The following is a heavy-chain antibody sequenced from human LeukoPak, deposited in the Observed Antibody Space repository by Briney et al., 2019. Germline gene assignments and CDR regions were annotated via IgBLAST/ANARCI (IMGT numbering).Heavy chain of an antibody. Sequence: PGTLSVTRAVSGGSISSSNGWSGARQPPGKGREGIGEIYHSGSTNYNPSLKSRLTISVDKSKYQFSLKLSSVPAAVTAVYYCARTRSPGVIYWGQGTLVTVSS. CDR1: GGSISSSNG. V-gene: IGHV4-4*03. CDR3: ARTRSPGVIY. D-gene: IGHD2-8*01. J-gene: IGHJ4*02. CDR2: IYHSGST.